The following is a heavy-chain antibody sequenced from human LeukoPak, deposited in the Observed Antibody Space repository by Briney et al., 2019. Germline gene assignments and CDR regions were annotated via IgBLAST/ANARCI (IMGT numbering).Heavy chain of an antibody. CDR1: GFTFSTSA. CDR2: ISSNGGST. CDR3: VKDVGGSYAFDY. J-gene: IGHJ4*02. V-gene: IGHV3-64D*09. Sequence: GGSLRLSCSASGFTFSTSAMHWVRQAPGKGLEYVSAISSNGGSTYYADSVKGRFSISRDNSKNTLHLQMSTLRAEDTALYYCVKDVGGSYAFDYWGQGILVTVAS. D-gene: IGHD1-26*01.